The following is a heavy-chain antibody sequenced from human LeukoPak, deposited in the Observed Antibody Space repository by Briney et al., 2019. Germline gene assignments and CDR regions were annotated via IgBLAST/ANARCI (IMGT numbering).Heavy chain of an antibody. J-gene: IGHJ4*02. CDR1: GFTFSNYW. Sequence: GGSLRLSCAASGFTFSNYWMNWIRQAPGKGLEWVANIKEDGSEEYYVDSVKGRFTISRDDAKNSLYLQMNSLRAEDTAVYYCARDNGDYWGQGTLVTVSS. CDR3: ARDNGDY. CDR2: IKEDGSEE. V-gene: IGHV3-7*01.